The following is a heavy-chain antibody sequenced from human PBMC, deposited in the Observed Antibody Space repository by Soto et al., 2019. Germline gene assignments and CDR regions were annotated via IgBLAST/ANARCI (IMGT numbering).Heavy chain of an antibody. J-gene: IGHJ3*02. CDR1: GFTFSSYA. Sequence: PGGSLRLSCAASGFTFSSYAMSWVRQAPGKGLEWVSAISGSGGSTYYADSVKGRFTISRDNSKNTLYLQMNSLRAEDTAVYYCAKGSWGYTICGVVSKDAFEIWGQGTMVTVSS. D-gene: IGHD3-3*01. V-gene: IGHV3-23*01. CDR2: ISGSGGST. CDR3: AKGSWGYTICGVVSKDAFEI.